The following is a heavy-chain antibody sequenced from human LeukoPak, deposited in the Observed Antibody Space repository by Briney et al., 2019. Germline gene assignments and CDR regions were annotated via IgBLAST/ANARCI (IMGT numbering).Heavy chain of an antibody. V-gene: IGHV4-34*01. D-gene: IGHD6-13*01. CDR2: INHSGST. Sequence: PSETLSLTCAVYGGSFSGYYWSWIRQPPGKGLEWIGEINHSGSTNYNPSLKSRVTISVDTSKNQFSLKLSSVTAADTAAYYCARGFSPRRLYIAAASYYFDYWGQGTLVTVSS. CDR3: ARGFSPRRLYIAAASYYFDY. J-gene: IGHJ4*02. CDR1: GGSFSGYY.